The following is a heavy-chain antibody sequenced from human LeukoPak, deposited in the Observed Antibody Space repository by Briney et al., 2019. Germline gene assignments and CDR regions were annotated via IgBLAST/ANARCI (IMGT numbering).Heavy chain of an antibody. CDR3: ARHGRNIGHCSGGSCYRRAFDI. D-gene: IGHD2-15*01. J-gene: IGHJ3*02. V-gene: IGHV4-34*01. CDR1: GGSFSGYY. Sequence: PSETLSLICAVYGGSFSGYYWSWIRQPPGKGLEWIGEINHSGSTNYNSSLKSRVTISADTSKNQFSLKLSSVTAADTAVYYCARHGRNIGHCSGGSCYRRAFDIWGQGTLVTVSS. CDR2: INHSGST.